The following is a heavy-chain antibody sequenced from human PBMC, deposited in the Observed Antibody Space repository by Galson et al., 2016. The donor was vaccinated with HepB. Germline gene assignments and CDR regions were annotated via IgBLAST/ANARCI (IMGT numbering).Heavy chain of an antibody. D-gene: IGHD2-8*02. CDR1: GFTFSSYG. Sequence: SLRLSCAASGFTFSSYGMHWVRQAPGKGLEWVAVISYDEGNKYYADSVKGRFTISRDISKNTLYLHMNSLRAEDTAVYYCARDRRHSPTGEFVAMMYYYYGMDVWGRGTTVTVSS. CDR3: ARDRRHSPTGEFVAMMYYYYGMDV. V-gene: IGHV3-30*03. CDR2: ISYDEGNK. J-gene: IGHJ6*02.